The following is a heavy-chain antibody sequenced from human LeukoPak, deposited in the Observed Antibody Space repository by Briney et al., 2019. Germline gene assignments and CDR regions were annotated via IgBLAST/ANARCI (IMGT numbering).Heavy chain of an antibody. V-gene: IGHV3-21*01. J-gene: IGHJ4*02. CDR3: ARAGRTMIVSGDFDY. D-gene: IGHD3-22*01. Sequence: GGSLRLSCAASGFTFSSYSMNWVRQAPGKGLEWVSSISSSSSYIYYADSVKGRFTISRDNAKNSLYLQMNSLRAEDTAVYYCARAGRTMIVSGDFDYWGQGTLVTVSS. CDR2: ISSSSSYI. CDR1: GFTFSSYS.